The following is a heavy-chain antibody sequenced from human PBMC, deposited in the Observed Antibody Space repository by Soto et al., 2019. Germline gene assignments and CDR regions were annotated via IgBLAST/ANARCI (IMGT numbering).Heavy chain of an antibody. CDR1: GFTFSIYA. D-gene: IGHD3-10*01. V-gene: IGHV3-23*01. CDR2: ISGSGGST. J-gene: IGHJ4*02. CDR3: AKDIRSMVRGVMAH. Sequence: GGSLRLSCAASGFTFSIYAMSWVRQAPGKGLEWVSAISGSGGSTYYADSVKGRFTISRDNSKNTLYLQMNSLRAEDTAVYYCAKDIRSMVRGVMAHWGQGTLVTVSS.